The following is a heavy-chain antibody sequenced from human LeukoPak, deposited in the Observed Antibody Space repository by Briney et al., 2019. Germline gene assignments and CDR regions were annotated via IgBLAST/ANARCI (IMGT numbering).Heavy chain of an antibody. CDR1: GFTFSSYS. CDR3: ARDLGYQRLQGHWFDP. D-gene: IGHD2-2*01. J-gene: IGHJ5*02. Sequence: PGGSLRLSCAASGFTFSSYSTNWVRQAPGKGLEWVSYISSSSSTIYYADSVKGRFIISRDNAKNSLYLQMNSLRAEDTAVYYCARDLGYQRLQGHWFDPWGQGTLVTVSS. CDR2: ISSSSSTI. V-gene: IGHV3-48*04.